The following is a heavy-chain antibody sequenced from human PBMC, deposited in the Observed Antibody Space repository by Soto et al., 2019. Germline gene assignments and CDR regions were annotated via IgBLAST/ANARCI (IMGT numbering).Heavy chain of an antibody. V-gene: IGHV3-66*01. CDR1: GFSVSNSY. Sequence: GGSLRLSCAASGFSVSNSYMSWIRQATGKGLEWLSIIYSGASTYYAGSVKGRFTISRDSSKNTIYLQMNSLGADDTAVYYCVRDRFTVFGVAENRFDPWGQGTLVTVSS. CDR2: IYSGAST. J-gene: IGHJ5*02. D-gene: IGHD3-3*01. CDR3: VRDRFTVFGVAENRFDP.